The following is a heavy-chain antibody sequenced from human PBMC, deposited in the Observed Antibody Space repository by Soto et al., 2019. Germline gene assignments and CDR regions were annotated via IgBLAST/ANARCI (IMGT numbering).Heavy chain of an antibody. Sequence: ASVKVSCKASGYTFTGYYMHWVRQAPGQGLEWMGWINPNSGGTNYAQKFQGRVTMTRDTSISTVYMELSRLRSDDTAVYYCAGTGIKDHSSGWYRYWGQGTLVTVSS. CDR2: INPNSGGT. CDR3: AGTGIKDHSSGWYRY. CDR1: GYTFTGYY. D-gene: IGHD6-19*01. V-gene: IGHV1-2*02. J-gene: IGHJ4*02.